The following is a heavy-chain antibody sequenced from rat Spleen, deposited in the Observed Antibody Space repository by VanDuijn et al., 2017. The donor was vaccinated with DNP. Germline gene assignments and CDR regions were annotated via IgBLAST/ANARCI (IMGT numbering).Heavy chain of an antibody. Sequence: QVQLKESGPGLVQPSQTLSLTCTVSGFSLTSYNVHWVRQPTGKGLEWMGIIWTGGSTDYNSALKSRLSISRDTSKSQVFLKMNSVQTEDTAMYFCARSGYYDGYYDAMDAWGQGTSVTVSS. J-gene: IGHJ4*01. CDR1: GFSLTSYN. D-gene: IGHD1-12*03. CDR2: IWTGGST. CDR3: ARSGYYDGYYDAMDA. V-gene: IGHV2-30*01.